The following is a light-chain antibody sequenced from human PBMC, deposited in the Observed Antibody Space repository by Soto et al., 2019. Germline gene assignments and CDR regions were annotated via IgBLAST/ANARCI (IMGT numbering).Light chain of an antibody. CDR2: EVT. Sequence: QSALTQPASVSGSPGQSITISCTAAGSDVGTYNIVSWYQQHPGKAPKLVIYEVTKRPSGASNRFSGSKSGNTASLTISALQAEDEADYYCCSYTRSDTVVFGGGTKLTVL. CDR1: GSDVGTYNI. V-gene: IGLV2-23*02. J-gene: IGLJ2*01. CDR3: CSYTRSDTVV.